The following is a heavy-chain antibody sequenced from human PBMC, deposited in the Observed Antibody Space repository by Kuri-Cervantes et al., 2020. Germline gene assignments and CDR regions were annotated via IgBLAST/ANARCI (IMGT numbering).Heavy chain of an antibody. J-gene: IGHJ4*02. CDR2: ISYDGSNK. CDR1: GFTFSSYA. CDR3: AKVRFTAMPYHFDY. D-gene: IGHD5-18*01. V-gene: IGHV3-30-3*01. Sequence: LSLTCAASGFTFSSYAMHWVRQAPGKGLEWVAVISYDGSNKYYADSVKGRFTISRDNSKNTLYLQMSSLRAEDTAVYYCAKVRFTAMPYHFDYWGQGTLVTVSS.